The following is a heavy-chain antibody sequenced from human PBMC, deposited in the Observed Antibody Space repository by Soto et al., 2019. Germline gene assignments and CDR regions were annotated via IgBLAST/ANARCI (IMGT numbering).Heavy chain of an antibody. Sequence: SETLSLTCTVSGGSISSYYWSWIRQPPGQRLEWIGYIYYSRSTNYNPTLKSRITISVDTSRNQFSLKLSSVTAAYTDVYYCARVNEISKPYYYDSSDSKHHGFDIWGQGTMVTVSS. CDR3: ARVNEISKPYYYDSSDSKHHGFDI. CDR1: GGSISSYY. D-gene: IGHD3-22*01. V-gene: IGHV4-59*01. J-gene: IGHJ3*02. CDR2: IYYSRST.